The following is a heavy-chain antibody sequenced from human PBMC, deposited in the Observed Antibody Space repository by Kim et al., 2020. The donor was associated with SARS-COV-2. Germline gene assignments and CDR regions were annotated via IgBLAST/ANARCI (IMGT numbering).Heavy chain of an antibody. V-gene: IGHV3-15*01. D-gene: IGHD3-22*01. CDR1: GFTFSNAW. Sequence: GGSLRLSCAASGFTFSNAWMSWVRQAPGKGLEWVGRIKSKTDGGTTDYAAPVKGRFTISRDDSKNTLYLQMNSLKTEDTAVYYCTTGISGYDSSGYYLISIPGYYYYGMDVWGQGTTVTVSS. CDR2: IKSKTDGGTT. CDR3: TTGISGYDSSGYYLISIPGYYYYGMDV. J-gene: IGHJ6*02.